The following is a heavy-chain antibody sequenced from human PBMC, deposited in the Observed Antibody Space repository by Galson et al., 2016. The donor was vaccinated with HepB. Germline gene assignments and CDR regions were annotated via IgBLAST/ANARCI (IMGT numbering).Heavy chain of an antibody. CDR1: GFSLSTYG. D-gene: IGHD2-2*01. J-gene: IGHJ4*02. V-gene: IGHV3-30*18. Sequence: SLRLSCAASGFSLSTYGVHWVRQAPGKGLEWVAVISYDGTNKYYADSLKGRFTISRDNSKNTLYLQMNSLRAEDTAVYYCAKDAILACGTGCYADYWGQGTLVTVSS. CDR2: ISYDGTNK. CDR3: AKDAILACGTGCYADY.